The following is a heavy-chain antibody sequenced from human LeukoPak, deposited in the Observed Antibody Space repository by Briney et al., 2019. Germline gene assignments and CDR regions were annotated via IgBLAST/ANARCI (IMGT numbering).Heavy chain of an antibody. V-gene: IGHV4-4*07. J-gene: IGHJ4*02. CDR2: IYTSGST. Sequence: PSETLSLTCTVSGGSISSYYWSWIRQPAGKGLEWIGRIYTSGSTNYNPSLKSRVTMSVDTSKNQFSLKLSSVTAADTAVYYCARVGSGQYSSSWIFDYWGQGTLVTVSS. CDR3: ARVGSGQYSSSWIFDY. CDR1: GGSISSYY. D-gene: IGHD6-13*01.